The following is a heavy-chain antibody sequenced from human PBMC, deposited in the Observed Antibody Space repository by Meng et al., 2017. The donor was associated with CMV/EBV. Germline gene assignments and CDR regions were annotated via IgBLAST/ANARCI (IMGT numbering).Heavy chain of an antibody. Sequence: SGGSLSGSSYYGGWIRQPPGKGLEWIGSIYYSGSTYYNPSLKSRVTISVDTSKNQLSLKLSSVTAADTAVYYCARQVLISRITGTNYWGQGTLVTVSS. CDR3: ARQVLISRITGTNY. CDR1: GGSLSGSSYY. D-gene: IGHD1-7*01. CDR2: IYYSGST. V-gene: IGHV4-39*01. J-gene: IGHJ4*02.